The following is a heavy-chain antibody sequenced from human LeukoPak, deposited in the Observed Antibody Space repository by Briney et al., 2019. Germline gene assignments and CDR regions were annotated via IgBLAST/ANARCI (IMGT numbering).Heavy chain of an antibody. D-gene: IGHD6-13*01. CDR1: GFTFSNYW. CDR2: ITGYGAT. CDR3: AKGAAAGKVDWFDP. J-gene: IGHJ5*02. V-gene: IGHV3-23*01. Sequence: PGGSLRLSCAASGFTFSNYWMTWVRQAPGKGLQWVSTITGYGATFYADSVRGRFTIFRDTSMNTLFLQMNGLGAEDTAVYYCAKGAAAGKVDWFDPWGQGTLVTVSS.